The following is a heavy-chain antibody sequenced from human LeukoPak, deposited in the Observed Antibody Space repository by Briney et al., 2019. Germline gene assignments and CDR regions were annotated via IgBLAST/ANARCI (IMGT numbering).Heavy chain of an antibody. CDR2: IWYDGSNE. J-gene: IGHJ3*02. D-gene: IGHD5-18*01. CDR3: AKGIQPSDKNGFDM. V-gene: IGHV3-33*06. CDR1: GFTFSDYA. Sequence: GGSLRLSCAASGFTFSDYAMHWVRQAPGKGLEWVAHIWYDGSNEKYADSVKGRFIISRDNSKNALYFQMNSPRAEDTAVYYCAKGIQPSDKNGFDMWGQGTMVTVSS.